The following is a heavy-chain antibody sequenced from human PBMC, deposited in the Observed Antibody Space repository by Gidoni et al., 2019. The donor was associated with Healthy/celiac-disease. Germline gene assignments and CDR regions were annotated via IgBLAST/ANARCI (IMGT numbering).Heavy chain of an antibody. J-gene: IGHJ4*02. CDR3: ARAVVVVPAAITYFDY. CDR1: GGSISRYY. CDR2: IYYSGST. D-gene: IGHD2-2*02. Sequence: QVQLQESGPGLVKPSATLSLTCTVSGGSISRYYWSWIRQPPGKGLEWIWYIYYSGSTNYNPSLKSRVTISVDTSKNQFSLKLSSVTAADTAVYYCARAVVVVPAAITYFDYWGQGTLVTVSS. V-gene: IGHV4-59*01.